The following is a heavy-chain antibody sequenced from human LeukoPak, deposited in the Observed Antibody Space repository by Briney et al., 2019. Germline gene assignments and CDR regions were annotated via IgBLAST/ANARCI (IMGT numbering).Heavy chain of an antibody. CDR3: ATPSYDSGSYFPH. Sequence: GGSLRLSCAASGFTFDDHVMSWVRQAPGKGLEWVANIKEDGSEIYYVDSVKGRFTISRDNAKNSLYLQMNSLRAEDTAVYYCATPSYDSGSYFPHWGQGTLVTVSS. V-gene: IGHV3-7*01. D-gene: IGHD3-10*01. CDR2: IKEDGSEI. CDR1: GFTFDDHV. J-gene: IGHJ4*02.